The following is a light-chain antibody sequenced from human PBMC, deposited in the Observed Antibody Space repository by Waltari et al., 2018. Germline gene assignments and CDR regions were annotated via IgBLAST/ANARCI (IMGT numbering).Light chain of an antibody. J-gene: IGLJ7*01. CDR2: ENT. V-gene: IGLV1-51*02. CDR3: GTWDSSLSGAV. CDR1: SSNIGNNY. Sequence: QSVLTQPPSVSAAPRQRVTISCSGGSSNIGNNYVSWYRQFPGTAPKLLIYENTERPSGIPGRCAGSKSGTSATLDITGLQAGDEADYYCGTWDSSLSGAVFGGGTHLTVL.